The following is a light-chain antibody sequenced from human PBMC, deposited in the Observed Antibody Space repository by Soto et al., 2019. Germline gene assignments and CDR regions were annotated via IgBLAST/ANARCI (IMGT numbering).Light chain of an antibody. CDR3: LQAVQIPHT. V-gene: IGKV2-28*01. CDR2: LGS. J-gene: IGKJ2*01. CDR1: QSLLYSNGYNY. Sequence: DLVMTQSPLSLPVTPGEPASISCRSSQSLLYSNGYNYLHWYLQKPGQSPQLLIYLGSNRASGVPDRFSGSGSGTDFTLKISRVEAEDVGFYYCLQAVQIPHTFGQGTKLEIK.